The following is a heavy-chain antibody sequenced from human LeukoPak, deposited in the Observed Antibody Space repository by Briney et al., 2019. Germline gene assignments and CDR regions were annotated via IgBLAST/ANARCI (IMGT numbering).Heavy chain of an antibody. Sequence: PSETLSLTCTVSGGSISSSSYYWGWIRQPPGKGLEWIGSIYYSGSTYYNPSLKSRVTISVDTSKNQFSLKLSSVTAADTAVYYCARVRRIAARPVDYWGQGTLVTVSS. CDR1: GGSISSSSYY. CDR2: IYYSGST. J-gene: IGHJ4*02. D-gene: IGHD6-6*01. CDR3: ARVRRIAARPVDY. V-gene: IGHV4-39*07.